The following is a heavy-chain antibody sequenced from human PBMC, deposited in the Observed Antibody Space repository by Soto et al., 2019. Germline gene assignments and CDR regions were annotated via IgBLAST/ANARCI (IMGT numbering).Heavy chain of an antibody. CDR1: GYTFTTYA. J-gene: IGHJ4*02. CDR2: IDVGNGRT. D-gene: IGHD2-2*01. Sequence: GASVKVSCKASGYTFTTYAMHWVRQAPGQRLEWMGWIDVGNGRTKYSQNFQGRVTLTRDTSATTAYMELSSLRSEDTAIYYCARAGDDCSTTTCYMIDYWGQGTLVTVSS. CDR3: ARAGDDCSTTTCYMIDY. V-gene: IGHV1-3*01.